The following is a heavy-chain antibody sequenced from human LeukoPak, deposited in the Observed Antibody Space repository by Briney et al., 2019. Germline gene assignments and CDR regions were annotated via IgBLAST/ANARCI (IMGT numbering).Heavy chain of an antibody. CDR3: ARDMEVGQSGGSSWFYYYGMDV. D-gene: IGHD6-13*01. V-gene: IGHV4-59*01. CDR2: IYYSGST. CDR1: GGSISSYY. Sequence: SETLSLTCTVSGGSISSYYWSWIRQPPGKGLEWIGHIYYSGSTNYNPSLKSRVTISVDTSKNQFSLKLSSVTAADTAVYYCARDMEVGQSGGSSWFYYYGMDVWGQGTTVTVSS. J-gene: IGHJ6*02.